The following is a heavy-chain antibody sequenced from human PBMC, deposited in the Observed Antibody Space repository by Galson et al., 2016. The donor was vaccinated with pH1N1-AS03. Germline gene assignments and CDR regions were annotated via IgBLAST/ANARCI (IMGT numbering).Heavy chain of an antibody. V-gene: IGHV3-23*01. CDR3: AKASVAAAPPTYYYAMDV. J-gene: IGHJ6*02. D-gene: IGHD2-15*01. Sequence: SLRLSCAASGFTFSTYAMSWVRQAPGKGLEWVSAISGSGGNTFHADSVKGRFTISRYNSKNTLYLQMNSLRAEDTAVYFCAKASVAAAPPTYYYAMDVWGQGTTVTVSS. CDR1: GFTFSTYA. CDR2: ISGSGGNT.